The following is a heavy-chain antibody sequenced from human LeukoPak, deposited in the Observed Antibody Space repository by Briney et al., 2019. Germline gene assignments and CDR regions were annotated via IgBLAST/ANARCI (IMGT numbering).Heavy chain of an antibody. CDR3: ARSSGYDYFDY. V-gene: IGHV3-23*01. CDR2: ISGSGGST. CDR1: GFTFSSYG. J-gene: IGHJ4*02. D-gene: IGHD5-12*01. Sequence: GWSLRLSCAASGFTFSSYGMHWVRQAPGKGLEWVSAISGSGGSTYYADSVKGRFTISRDNSKNTLYLQMNSLRAEDTAVYYCARSSGYDYFDYWGQGTLVTVSS.